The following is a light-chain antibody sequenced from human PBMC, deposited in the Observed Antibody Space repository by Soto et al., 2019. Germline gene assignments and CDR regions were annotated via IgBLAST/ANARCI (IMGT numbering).Light chain of an antibody. Sequence: EIVMTQSPATLSVSPGERATLSCRASQSVSSNLAWYQQKPGQAPRLLIYGASTRATGIPARFSGSGSGTEFTLTINSLRSEDFAVYYCQQYNNWPLTFGGGTKVEIK. CDR3: QQYNNWPLT. V-gene: IGKV3-15*01. CDR1: QSVSSN. J-gene: IGKJ4*01. CDR2: GAS.